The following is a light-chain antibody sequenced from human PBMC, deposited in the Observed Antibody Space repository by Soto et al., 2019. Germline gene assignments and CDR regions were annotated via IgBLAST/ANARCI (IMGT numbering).Light chain of an antibody. J-gene: IGKJ2*01. CDR1: QSISTY. V-gene: IGKV1-39*01. CDR2: TAS. CDR3: QQSYSTPYT. Sequence: DIQMTQSPSSLSASVGDRVTITCRASQSISTYLNWLQQKPGKAPKLLIYTASNLQSGVPSRFSGSGSGTDFTLTISSLQPEDFATYYCQQSYSTPYTFGQGTKLEIK.